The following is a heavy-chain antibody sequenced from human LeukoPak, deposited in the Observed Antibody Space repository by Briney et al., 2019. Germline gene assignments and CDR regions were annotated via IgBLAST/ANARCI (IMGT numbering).Heavy chain of an antibody. Sequence: GGSLRLSCAASGFAFTHAWMTWVRQAPGTGLEWVGRIKTNNQGGTTDYAAPVKGRFTISRDDSKNTLYLQMNGLKTEDTAVCFFTKSDQCNKNNLVGPNYYYGLAVWGQGTTVTVSS. CDR2: IKTNNQGGTT. V-gene: IGHV3-15*01. CDR1: GFAFTHAW. CDR3: TKSDQCNKNNLVGPNYYYGLAV. D-gene: IGHD2/OR15-2a*01. J-gene: IGHJ6*02.